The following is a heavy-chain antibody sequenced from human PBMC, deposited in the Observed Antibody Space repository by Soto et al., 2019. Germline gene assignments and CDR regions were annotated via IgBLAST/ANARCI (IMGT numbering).Heavy chain of an antibody. V-gene: IGHV1-69*12. CDR1: VGTFSSYA. Sequence: QVQLVQSGAEVKKPGSSVKVSCKASVGTFSSYAISWVRQAPGQGLEWMGGIIPIFGTANYAQKFQGRVTITADESTSPAYRELSSLRSEDTAVYYCARQNSGGVATNYYGMDVWGQGTTVTVSS. CDR3: ARQNSGGVATNYYGMDV. D-gene: IGHD5-12*01. J-gene: IGHJ6*02. CDR2: IIPIFGTA.